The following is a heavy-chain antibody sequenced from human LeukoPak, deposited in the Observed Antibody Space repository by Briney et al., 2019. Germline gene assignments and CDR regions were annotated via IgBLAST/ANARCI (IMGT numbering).Heavy chain of an antibody. CDR2: INHSGST. Sequence: PSETLSLTCAVYGGSFSGYYWSWIRQPPGKGLEWIGEINHSGSTNYNPSLKSRVTISVDTSKNQFSLKLSSVTAADTAVYYCARDPTCSGGSCRTIDYWGQGTLVTVSS. CDR3: ARDPTCSGGSCRTIDY. CDR1: GGSFSGYY. D-gene: IGHD2-15*01. J-gene: IGHJ4*02. V-gene: IGHV4-34*01.